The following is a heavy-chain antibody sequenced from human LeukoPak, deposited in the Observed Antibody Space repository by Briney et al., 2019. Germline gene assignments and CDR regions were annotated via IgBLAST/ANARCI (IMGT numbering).Heavy chain of an antibody. CDR1: GGSISSYY. J-gene: IGHJ3*02. V-gene: IGHV4-59*08. CDR3: ARHQAITPYDAFDI. Sequence: SEILSLTCTVSGGSISSYYWSWIRQPPGKGLEWIGYIYYSGSTNYNPSLKSRVTISVDTSKNQFSLKLSSVTAADTAVYYCARHQAITPYDAFDIWGQGTMVTVSS. CDR2: IYYSGST.